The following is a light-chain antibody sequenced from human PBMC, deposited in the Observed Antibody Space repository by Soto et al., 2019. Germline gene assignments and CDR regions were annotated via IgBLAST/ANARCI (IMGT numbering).Light chain of an antibody. V-gene: IGLV3-21*02. CDR2: DDS. CDR3: QVWDTSTDHPGV. CDR1: NMGAKS. Sequence: SYELTQPPSVSVAPGLTAWITCGGNNMGAKSVHWHQQKPGQAPVLVVYDDSDRPSGIPERFSGSNSGNTPTLTITRVEAVDEADYYCQVWDTSTDHPGVFGGGTKLTVL. J-gene: IGLJ2*01.